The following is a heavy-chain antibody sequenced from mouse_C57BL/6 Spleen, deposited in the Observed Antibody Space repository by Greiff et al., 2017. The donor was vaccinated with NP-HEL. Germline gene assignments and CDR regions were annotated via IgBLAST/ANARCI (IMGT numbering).Heavy chain of an antibody. Sequence: VQLQQPGAELVMPGASVKLSCKASGYTFTSYWMHWVKQRPGQGLEWIGEIDPSDSYTNYNQKFKGKSTLTVAKSSSTAYMQLSSRTSEDSAVYYCARVGDYDGGWYFDYWGQGTTLTVSS. CDR3: ARVGDYDGGWYFDY. CDR1: GYTFTSYW. V-gene: IGHV1-69*01. D-gene: IGHD2-4*01. CDR2: IDPSDSYT. J-gene: IGHJ2*01.